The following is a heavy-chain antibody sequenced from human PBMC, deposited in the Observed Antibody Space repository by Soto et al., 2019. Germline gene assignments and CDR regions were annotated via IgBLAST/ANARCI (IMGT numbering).Heavy chain of an antibody. CDR2: IYYSGST. CDR1: GGSISSSSYY. J-gene: IGHJ4*02. CDR3: ATQGYCGSTNCYAPFWY. D-gene: IGHD2-2*01. V-gene: IGHV4-39*02. Sequence: ETLSLTCTVSGGSISSSSYYWGWIRQPPGKGLEWIGSIYYSGSTYYNPSLKSRVTISVDKSISTAYLQWSSLQASDTAIYYCATQGYCGSTNCYAPFWYWGQGTLVTVSS.